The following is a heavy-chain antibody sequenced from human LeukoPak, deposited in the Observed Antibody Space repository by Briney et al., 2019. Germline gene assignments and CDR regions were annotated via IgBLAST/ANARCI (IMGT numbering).Heavy chain of an antibody. V-gene: IGHV3-23*01. D-gene: IGHD3-10*01. CDR2: LSGSGGTT. CDR1: GFTFSSYG. Sequence: PGGSLRLSCAASGFTFSSYGMSWVGQAPGKGLEWVSALSGSGGTTYNADSVKGRFTISRDNSKNTLYLQMNSLRVEDTAVYYCAKDRAYAFDIWGQGTMVTVSS. J-gene: IGHJ3*02. CDR3: AKDRAYAFDI.